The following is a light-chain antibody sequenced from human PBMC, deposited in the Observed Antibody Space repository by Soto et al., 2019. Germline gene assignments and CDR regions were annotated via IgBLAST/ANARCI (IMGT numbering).Light chain of an antibody. V-gene: IGKV3-20*01. Sequence: EIVMMQSPATLSVSPGERATLSCRASQIILTNLAWYQQKPGQAPRLLISGASSRATGVPDRFSGSRSGTDFTLTISRLEPEDFVVYYCQQYGSSPLITFGQGTRLEI. CDR2: GAS. J-gene: IGKJ5*01. CDR3: QQYGSSPLIT. CDR1: QIILTN.